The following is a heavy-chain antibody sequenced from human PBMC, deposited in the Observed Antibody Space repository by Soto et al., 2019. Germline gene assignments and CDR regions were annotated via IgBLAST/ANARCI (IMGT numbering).Heavy chain of an antibody. CDR3: ARPDYYGSGSYPGAFDI. J-gene: IGHJ3*02. CDR1: GGSISSSSYY. CDR2: IYYSGST. D-gene: IGHD3-10*01. Sequence: QLQLQESGPGLVKPSETLSLTCTVSGGSISSSSYYWGWIRQPPGKGLEWIGSIYYSGSTYYNPSLKSRVTISVDTSKNQFSLKLSSVTAADTAVYYCARPDYYGSGSYPGAFDIWGQGTMVTVSS. V-gene: IGHV4-39*01.